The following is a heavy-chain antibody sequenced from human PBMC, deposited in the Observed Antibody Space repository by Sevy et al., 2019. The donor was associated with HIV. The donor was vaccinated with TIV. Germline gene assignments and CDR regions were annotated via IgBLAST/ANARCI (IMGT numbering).Heavy chain of an antibody. J-gene: IGHJ3*02. V-gene: IGHV3-7*01. Sequence: GESLKISCAASGFTFSSNWMSWVRQAPGKGLEWVANIKQDGSEKYFMDSVKGRFTISRDNARNSLYLQMNSLRAEDTAVYYCGRAQGYCVINSCFGGSINAFDIWGQGTMVTVSS. D-gene: IGHD2-15*01. CDR3: GRAQGYCVINSCFGGSINAFDI. CDR1: GFTFSSNW. CDR2: IKQDGSEK.